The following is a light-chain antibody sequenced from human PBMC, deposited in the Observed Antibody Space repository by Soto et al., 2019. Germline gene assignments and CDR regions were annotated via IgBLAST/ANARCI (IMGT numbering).Light chain of an antibody. CDR1: QSVSSN. J-gene: IGKJ1*01. CDR2: GAS. Sequence: EIVMKQSPATLSVSPGERATLSCRASQSVSSNLAWYQQKPGQAPRLLIYGASTRATGIPARFSGSGSGTEFTLTISSLQSEDFAVYYCQQYNNWPRTFGQETKVDIK. V-gene: IGKV3-15*01. CDR3: QQYNNWPRT.